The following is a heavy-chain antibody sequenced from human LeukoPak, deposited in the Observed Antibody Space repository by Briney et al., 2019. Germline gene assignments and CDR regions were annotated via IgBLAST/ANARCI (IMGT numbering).Heavy chain of an antibody. CDR2: IYHSGST. CDR3: AGSPIGYGMDV. V-gene: IGHV4-4*02. Sequence: SETLSLTCAVSGGSISNENWWGWVRRPPGKGPEWIGEIYHSGSTNYIPSLKSRVTISVDKSKNQFSLKLTSVTAADTAVYYCAGSPIGYGMDVWGQGTTVTVSS. CDR1: GGSISNENW. J-gene: IGHJ6*02.